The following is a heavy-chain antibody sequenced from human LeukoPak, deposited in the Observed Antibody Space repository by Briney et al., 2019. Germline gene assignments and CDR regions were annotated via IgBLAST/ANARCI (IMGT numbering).Heavy chain of an antibody. Sequence: SSETLSLTCTVSGGSISSYYWSWIRQPPGKGLEWIGYIYYSGSTNYNPSLKSRVTISVDTSKNQFSLKLSSVTAADTAVYYCARVSYSYDSSGPFYYFDYWGQGTLVTVSS. V-gene: IGHV4-59*01. CDR3: ARVSYSYDSSGPFYYFDY. J-gene: IGHJ4*02. D-gene: IGHD3-22*01. CDR2: IYYSGST. CDR1: GGSISSYY.